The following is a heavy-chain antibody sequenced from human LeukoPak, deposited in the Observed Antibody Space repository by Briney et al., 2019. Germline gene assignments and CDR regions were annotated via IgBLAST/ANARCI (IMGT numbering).Heavy chain of an antibody. D-gene: IGHD6-13*01. CDR1: GGSISSSSYH. J-gene: IGHJ5*02. Sequence: SETLSLTCTVSGGSISSSSYHWGWIRQPPGKGLEWIGSIYYSGSTYYNPSLKSRVTISVDTSKNQFSLKLSSMTAADTAVYYCARREQLVGRFDPWGQGTLVTVSS. CDR2: IYYSGST. V-gene: IGHV4-39*01. CDR3: ARREQLVGRFDP.